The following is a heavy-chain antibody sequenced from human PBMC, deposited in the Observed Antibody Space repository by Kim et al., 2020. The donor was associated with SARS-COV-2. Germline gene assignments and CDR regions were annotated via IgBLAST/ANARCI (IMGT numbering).Heavy chain of an antibody. CDR3: TTDRGDTLYYYSMDV. D-gene: IGHD3-10*01. CDR2: IKSKTDGGTT. V-gene: IGHV3-15*01. Sequence: GGSLRLSCAASGFTFSNAWMSWVRQAPGKGLEWVGRIKSKTDGGTTDYAAPVKGRFTISRDDSKNTLYLQMNSLKTEDTAVYYCTTDRGDTLYYYSMDVWGKGTTVNVST. J-gene: IGHJ6*04. CDR1: GFTFSNAW.